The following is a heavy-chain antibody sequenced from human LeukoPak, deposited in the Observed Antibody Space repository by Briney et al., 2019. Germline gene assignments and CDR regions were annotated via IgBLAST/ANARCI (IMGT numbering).Heavy chain of an antibody. V-gene: IGHV3-23*01. CDR3: AKDHRVDTAMALYYFDY. CDR2: ISGSGGST. CDR1: GFTFSSYA. Sequence: PGGSLRLSCAASGFTFSSYAMSWVRQAPGKGLEWVSAISGSGGSTYYADSVKGRFTISRDNSKNTLYLQMNSLRAEDTAVYYCAKDHRVDTAMALYYFDYWGQGTLVTVSS. D-gene: IGHD5-18*01. J-gene: IGHJ4*02.